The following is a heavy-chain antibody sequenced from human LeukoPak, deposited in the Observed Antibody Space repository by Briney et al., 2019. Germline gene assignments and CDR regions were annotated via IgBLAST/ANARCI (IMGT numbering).Heavy chain of an antibody. CDR2: ISDDGSNK. V-gene: IGHV3-30-3*01. J-gene: IGHJ4*02. Sequence: TGRSLRLSCAASGFTFSSYDMHWVRQAPGKGLEWVAVISDDGSNKYYADSVKGRFTISRDNSKNTLYLQMNSLRAEDSAVYYCARDAVLDCSSTSCPFDYWGQGTLVTVSS. CDR1: GFTFSSYD. D-gene: IGHD2-2*01. CDR3: ARDAVLDCSSTSCPFDY.